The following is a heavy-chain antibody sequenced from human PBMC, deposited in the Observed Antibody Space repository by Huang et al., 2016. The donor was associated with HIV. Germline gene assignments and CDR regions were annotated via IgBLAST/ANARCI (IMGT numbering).Heavy chain of an antibody. J-gene: IGHJ4*02. Sequence: QVQLVESGGAVVQPGRSLRLSCTASGFTFNNYGMHWVRQAPGKGLEGVAVVSAYGNIKKDVDSVKGRFTISRDKTHNMLYLQINNLRGEDTALYHCAKASRGGFELDFWGQGTLVTVSS. CDR1: GFTFNNYG. D-gene: IGHD5-12*01. V-gene: IGHV3-30*18. CDR2: VSAYGNIK. CDR3: AKASRGGFELDF.